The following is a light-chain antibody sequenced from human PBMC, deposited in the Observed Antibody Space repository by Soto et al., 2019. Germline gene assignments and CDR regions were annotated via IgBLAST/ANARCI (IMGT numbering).Light chain of an antibody. J-gene: IGKJ5*01. CDR1: QSVSSN. V-gene: IGKV3-15*01. CDR2: GAS. Sequence: VLTQSPATLSLSPGETATLYCRASQSVSSNLAWYQQKPGQAPRLLIYGASTRATGIPARFSGSGSGTEFTLTISSLQSEDFAVYYCQKYNNWPLTFGQGTRLEI. CDR3: QKYNNWPLT.